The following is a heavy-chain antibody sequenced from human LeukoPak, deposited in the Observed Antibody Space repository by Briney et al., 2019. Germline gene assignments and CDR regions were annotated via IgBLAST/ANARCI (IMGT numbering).Heavy chain of an antibody. CDR2: IYPGDSDT. D-gene: IGHD1-26*01. CDR1: GYXFTSSW. Sequence: GESLKISCHGSGYXFTSSWICWVRQMPGKGLEWMGIIYPGDSDTRYSPSFQGQVTISADKSISTAYLQWSSLKASDTAMYYCAGFSGGWTYYPKYWGQGTLVSVSS. J-gene: IGHJ4*02. V-gene: IGHV5-51*01. CDR3: AGFSGGWTYYPKY.